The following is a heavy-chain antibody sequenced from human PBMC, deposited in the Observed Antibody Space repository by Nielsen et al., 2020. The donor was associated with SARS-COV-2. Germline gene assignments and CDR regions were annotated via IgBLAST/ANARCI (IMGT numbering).Heavy chain of an antibody. D-gene: IGHD1-1*01. Sequence: NWIRQPPGKGLEWIGYIYFSGSTYYNASLQSRVLISIDTSQNQFSLKLNSMTVADTAVYYCARSPTGTTPLDAFDIWGQGTMVSVSS. CDR2: IYFSGST. CDR3: ARSPTGTTPLDAFDI. J-gene: IGHJ3*02. V-gene: IGHV4-30-4*01.